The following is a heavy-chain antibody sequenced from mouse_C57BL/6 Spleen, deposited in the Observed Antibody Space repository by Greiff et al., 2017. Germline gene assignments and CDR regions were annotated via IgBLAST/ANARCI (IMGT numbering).Heavy chain of an antibody. CDR3: ASSNWAWYVDV. V-gene: IGHV1-22*01. CDR1: GYTFTDYN. D-gene: IGHD4-1*01. Sequence: VQLQQSGPELVKPGASVTMSCKASGYTFTDYNLHWVKQRHGKSLEWIGYINPNNGGTSSNQKFKGKATLTVNKSSSTAYMELRSLTSEDSAVYYCASSNWAWYVDVWGTGTTVTVSS. CDR2: INPNNGGT. J-gene: IGHJ1*03.